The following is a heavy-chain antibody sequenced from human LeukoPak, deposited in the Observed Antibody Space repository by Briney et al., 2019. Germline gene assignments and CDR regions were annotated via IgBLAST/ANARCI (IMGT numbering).Heavy chain of an antibody. D-gene: IGHD3-22*01. CDR1: GGSISSGGYY. CDR3: VTYYFDSSGPKKTY. V-gene: IGHV4-31*03. J-gene: IGHJ4*02. CDR2: IYYSGST. Sequence: SQTLSLTCTVSGGSISSGGYYWSWIRQHPGKGLEWIGYIYYSGSTYYNPSLKSRLTISVDTSKNQFSLKLSSVTAADTAVYYCVTYYFDSSGPKKTYWGQGTLVTVSS.